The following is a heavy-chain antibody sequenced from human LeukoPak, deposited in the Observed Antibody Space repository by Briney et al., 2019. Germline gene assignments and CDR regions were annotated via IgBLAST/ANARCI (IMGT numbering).Heavy chain of an antibody. D-gene: IGHD6-13*01. CDR1: GGSISSHY. CDR3: ARFLADSSSWYHYYYYYYMDV. V-gene: IGHV4-59*11. CDR2: IYYSGST. Sequence: SETLSLTCTGSGGSISSHYWSWIRQPPGKGLEWIGYIYYSGSTNYNPSLKSRVTISVDTSKNQFSLKLSSVTAADTAVYYCARFLADSSSWYHYYYYYYMDVWGKGTTVTVSS. J-gene: IGHJ6*03.